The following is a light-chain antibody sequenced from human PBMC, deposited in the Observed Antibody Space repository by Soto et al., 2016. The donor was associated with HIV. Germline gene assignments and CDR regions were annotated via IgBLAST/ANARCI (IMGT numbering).Light chain of an antibody. CDR3: QVWDSSSDHVV. Sequence: SYELTQPPSVSVAPGKTARITCGGNNIGSKSVNWYQQKSGQAPVLVVHDDSHRPSGIPERFSGSNSGNTATLTISRVEAGDEADYSCQVWDSSSDHVVFGGGTKLTVL. J-gene: IGLJ2*01. CDR2: DDS. CDR1: NIGSKS. V-gene: IGLV3-21*03.